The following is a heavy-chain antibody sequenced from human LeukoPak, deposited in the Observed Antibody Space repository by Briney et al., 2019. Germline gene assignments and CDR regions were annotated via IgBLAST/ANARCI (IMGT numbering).Heavy chain of an antibody. CDR2: IRYDGSNK. D-gene: IGHD6-13*01. V-gene: IGHV3-30*02. Sequence: GGSLRLSCAASGFTFSSYGMHWVRQAPGKGLEWVAFIRYDGSNKYYADSVKGRFTISRDNAKNTLYLQMNSLRAEDTAVYYCARVYSSSWYVYYLDYWGQGTLVTVSS. CDR1: GFTFSSYG. J-gene: IGHJ4*02. CDR3: ARVYSSSWYVYYLDY.